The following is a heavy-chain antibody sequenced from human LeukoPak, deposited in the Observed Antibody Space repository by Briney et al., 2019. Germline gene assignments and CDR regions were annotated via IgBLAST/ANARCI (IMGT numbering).Heavy chain of an antibody. CDR2: ISSSSSYI. Sequence: PGGSLRLSCAASGFTFSSYSMNWVRQAPGKGLEWVSSISSSSSYIYYADSVKGRFTISRDNAKNSLYLQMNSLRAEDTAVYYCARGGDSSSWYDYFDYWGQGTLVTVSS. CDR1: GFTFSSYS. D-gene: IGHD6-13*01. CDR3: ARGGDSSSWYDYFDY. J-gene: IGHJ4*02. V-gene: IGHV3-21*01.